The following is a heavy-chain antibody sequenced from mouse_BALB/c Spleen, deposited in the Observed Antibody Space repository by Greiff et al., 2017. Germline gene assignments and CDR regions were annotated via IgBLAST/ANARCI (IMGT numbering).Heavy chain of an antibody. CDR3: ARHVPAGDYFDY. CDR2: ISSGGSYT. Sequence: EVKVVESGGDLVKPGGSLKLSCAASGFTFSSYGMSWVRQTPDKSLEWVATISSGGSYTYYPDSVKGRFTISRNNAKNTLYLQMSSLKSEATAMYYCARHVPAGDYFDYWGQGTTLTVSS. D-gene: IGHD5-1*01. J-gene: IGHJ2*01. V-gene: IGHV5-6*01. CDR1: GFTFSSYG.